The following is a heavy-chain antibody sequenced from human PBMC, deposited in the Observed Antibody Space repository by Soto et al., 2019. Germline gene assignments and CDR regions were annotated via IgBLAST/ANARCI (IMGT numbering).Heavy chain of an antibody. CDR3: ARYLVVAATHYFDY. J-gene: IGHJ4*02. CDR1: GGSFSGYY. D-gene: IGHD2-15*01. V-gene: IGHV4-34*01. Sequence: PSETLSLSCAVYGGSFSGYYWSWIRQPPGKGLEWIGEINHSGSTNYNPSLKSRVTISVDTSKNQFSLKLSSVTAADTAVYYCARYLVVAATHYFDYWGQGTLVTVS. CDR2: INHSGST.